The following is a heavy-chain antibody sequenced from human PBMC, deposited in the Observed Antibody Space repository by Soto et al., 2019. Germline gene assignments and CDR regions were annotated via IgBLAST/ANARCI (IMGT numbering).Heavy chain of an antibody. J-gene: IGHJ6*02. Sequence: ASVKVSCKASGYTFTGYYMHWVRQAPGQGLEWMGWINPNSGGTNYAQKFQGWVTMTRDTSISTAYMELSRLRSDDTAVYYCAREPVVPEYYYGMDVWGQGTTVTVSS. CDR3: AREPVVPEYYYGMDV. D-gene: IGHD2-2*01. CDR2: INPNSGGT. V-gene: IGHV1-2*04. CDR1: GYTFTGYY.